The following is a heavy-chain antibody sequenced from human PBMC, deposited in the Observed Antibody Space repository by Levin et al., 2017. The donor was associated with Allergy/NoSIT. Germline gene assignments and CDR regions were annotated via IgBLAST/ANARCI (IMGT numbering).Heavy chain of an antibody. V-gene: IGHV4-59*01. CDR3: ARDLRGTSCYDY. Sequence: PSETLSLTCTVSGGSMSSYYWSWIRQPPGKGLEWIGYIYYSGSTNYNPSLKSRVTISVDTSKNQFSLKLYSVTAADTAVYYCARDLRGTSCYDYWGQGTLVTVSS. CDR2: IYYSGST. D-gene: IGHD2-2*01. J-gene: IGHJ4*02. CDR1: GGSMSSYY.